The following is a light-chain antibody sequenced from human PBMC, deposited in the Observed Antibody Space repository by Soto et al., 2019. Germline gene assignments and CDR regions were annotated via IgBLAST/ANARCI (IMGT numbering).Light chain of an antibody. CDR3: PHSYNSPTCT. V-gene: IGKV1-39*01. Sequence: DIQMTQSPSSLSASVGDRVTITCRASQNIGNYLHWYQQQPGKAPKLLLYSVSTLQTGVPSRFSGSCSGTDFTLSNSSLHPEDFSTFYCPHSYNSPTCTFGQGTKVEIK. CDR2: SVS. CDR1: QNIGNY. J-gene: IGKJ1*01.